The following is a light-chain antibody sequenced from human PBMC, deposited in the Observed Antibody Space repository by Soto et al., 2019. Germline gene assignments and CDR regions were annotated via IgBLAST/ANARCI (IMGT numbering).Light chain of an antibody. Sequence: QSVLTQPASVSGSPGQSITISCTGTSSDVGGFNYVSWYQQHPGRVPKLLIYEVSHRASGVSDRFSGSKSGNTASLTISRVRPEDESSYFCIAYATSSTWVFGGGTKLTVL. V-gene: IGLV2-14*03. CDR1: SSDVGGFNY. CDR3: IAYATSSTWV. CDR2: EVS. J-gene: IGLJ3*02.